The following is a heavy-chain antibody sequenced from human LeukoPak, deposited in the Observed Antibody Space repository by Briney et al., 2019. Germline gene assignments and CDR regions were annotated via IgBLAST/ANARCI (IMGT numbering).Heavy chain of an antibody. CDR1: GFTFSKYA. CDR3: AKDTGDSDGDFDY. D-gene: IGHD2-15*01. J-gene: IGHJ4*02. Sequence: PGGSLRLSCVASGFTFSKYAMSWVRQAPGKGLEWVSGITGSSGRTFYADSVTGRFTISRGNSKNTLYLQMNSLRADDTALYYCAKDTGDSDGDFDYWGQGIMVTVSS. CDR2: ITGSSGRT. V-gene: IGHV3-23*01.